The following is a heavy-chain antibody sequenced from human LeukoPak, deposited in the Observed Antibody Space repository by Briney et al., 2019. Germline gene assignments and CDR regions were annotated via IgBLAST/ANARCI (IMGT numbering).Heavy chain of an antibody. D-gene: IGHD1-1*01. Sequence: SETLSLTCTVSGGSISGYYWNWIRQPPGKGLEWIGYIFYSGSADYNPALKSRVTMSVDTSKNQFSLRLNSVTAADTAVYYCARDKVPGDDWGQGTLVTVS. CDR1: GGSISGYY. J-gene: IGHJ4*02. CDR2: IFYSGSA. V-gene: IGHV4-59*01. CDR3: ARDKVPGDD.